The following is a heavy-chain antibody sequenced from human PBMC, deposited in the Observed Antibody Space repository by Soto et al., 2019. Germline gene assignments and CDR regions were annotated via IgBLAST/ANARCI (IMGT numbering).Heavy chain of an antibody. V-gene: IGHV4-39*01. CDR1: GGSISSSSYY. CDR3: ARNGRVPAANYFDY. J-gene: IGHJ4*02. D-gene: IGHD2-2*01. Sequence: SETLSLTCTVSGGSISSSSYYWGWIRQPPGKGLEWIGSIYYSGSTYYNPSLKSRVTISVDTSKNQFSLKLSSVTAADTAVYYCARNGRVPAANYFDYWGQGTLVTVSS. CDR2: IYYSGST.